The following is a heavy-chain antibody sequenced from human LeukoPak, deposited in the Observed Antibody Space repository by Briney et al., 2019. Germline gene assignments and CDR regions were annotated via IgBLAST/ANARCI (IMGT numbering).Heavy chain of an antibody. V-gene: IGHV4-39*01. CDR3: ARHDGRITIFRVVPGAFDI. D-gene: IGHD3-3*01. Sequence: SETLSLTCTVSGGSISSGSYYWSWIRQPPGKGLEWIGSIYYSGSTYYNPSLKSRVTISVDTSKNQFSLKLSSVTAADTAVYYCARHDGRITIFRVVPGAFDIWGQGTMVTVSS. CDR2: IYYSGST. J-gene: IGHJ3*02. CDR1: GGSISSGSYY.